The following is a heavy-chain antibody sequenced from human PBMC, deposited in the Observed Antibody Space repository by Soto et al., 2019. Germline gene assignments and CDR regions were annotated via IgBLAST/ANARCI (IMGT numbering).Heavy chain of an antibody. V-gene: IGHV4-34*01. D-gene: IGHD3-10*01. CDR2: INHSGST. J-gene: IGHJ4*02. Sequence: SETLSLTCAVYGVSFSGYYWSWIRQPPGKGLEWIGEINHSGSTNYNPSLKSRVTISVDTSKNQFSLKLSSVTAADTAVYYCARGVGYYGSGNPHFDYWGQGTLVTVSS. CDR1: GVSFSGYY. CDR3: ARGVGYYGSGNPHFDY.